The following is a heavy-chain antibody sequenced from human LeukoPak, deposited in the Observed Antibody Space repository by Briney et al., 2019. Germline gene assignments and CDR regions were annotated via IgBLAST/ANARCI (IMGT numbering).Heavy chain of an antibody. CDR3: ARDGLGSSWYRGAFDI. J-gene: IGHJ3*02. V-gene: IGHV3-53*01. CDR1: GFTVSSNY. Sequence: PGGSLRLSCAASGFTVSSNYMSWVRQAPGKGLEWVSVIYSGGSTYYADSVKGRFTISRDNSKNTLYLQMNSLRAEDTAVYYCARDGLGSSWYRGAFDIWGQGTMVTVSS. D-gene: IGHD6-13*01. CDR2: IYSGGST.